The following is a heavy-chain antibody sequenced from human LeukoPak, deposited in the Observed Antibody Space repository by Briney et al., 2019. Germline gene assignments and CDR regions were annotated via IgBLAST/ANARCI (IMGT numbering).Heavy chain of an antibody. Sequence: GGSLRLSCAASGFTFSSYAMSWVRQAPGKRLEWVSGIGGSGGSTYYADSVKGRFTISRDNSKNTLYLQMNSLRAEDTAVYYCAKDGFLEWELRLFDYWGQGTLVTVSS. D-gene: IGHD1-26*01. V-gene: IGHV3-23*01. CDR3: AKDGFLEWELRLFDY. J-gene: IGHJ4*02. CDR2: IGGSGGST. CDR1: GFTFSSYA.